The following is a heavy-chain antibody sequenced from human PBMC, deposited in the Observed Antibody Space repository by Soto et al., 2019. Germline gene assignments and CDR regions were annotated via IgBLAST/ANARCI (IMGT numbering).Heavy chain of an antibody. V-gene: IGHV4-38-2*02. CDR2: IFHTGDT. J-gene: IGHJ5*02. CDR1: TYSISSGFF. CDR3: ARDTNSLDP. Sequence: SETLSLTCSVSTYSISSGFFWGWIRQPPGKGLEWIGSIFHTGDTYYNPSLKSQITMSVDTSKNQSSLKMTSLTAADTAVYYCARDTNSLDPWGQGILVTVSS.